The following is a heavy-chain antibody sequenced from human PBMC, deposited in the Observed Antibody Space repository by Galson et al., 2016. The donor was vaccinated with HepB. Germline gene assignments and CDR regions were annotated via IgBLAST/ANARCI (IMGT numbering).Heavy chain of an antibody. CDR3: ARVDGFGEPLYFDY. J-gene: IGHJ4*02. Sequence: SLRLSCAASGFTFSSYAMHWVRQAPGKGLEWVAVISYDGTNKYYADSVKGRFTISRDNSKNTLYLQMNSLRGEDTAVYYCARVDGFGEPLYFDYWGQGTLVTVSS. V-gene: IGHV3-30*04. D-gene: IGHD3-10*01. CDR1: GFTFSSYA. CDR2: ISYDGTNK.